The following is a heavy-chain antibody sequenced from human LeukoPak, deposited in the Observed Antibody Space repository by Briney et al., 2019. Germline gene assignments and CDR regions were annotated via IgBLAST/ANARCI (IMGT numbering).Heavy chain of an antibody. CDR1: GFTFNSHS. CDR2: NISSSSYI. Sequence: GGSLRLSCAASGFTFNSHSMNWVRQAPGKGLEWVSYNISSSSYIYYADSVKGRFTISRDNAKNSLYLQMNSLRAEDTAVYYCARDDGEMATCFDYWGQGTLVTVSS. V-gene: IGHV3-21*01. CDR3: ARDDGEMATCFDY. D-gene: IGHD5-24*01. J-gene: IGHJ4*02.